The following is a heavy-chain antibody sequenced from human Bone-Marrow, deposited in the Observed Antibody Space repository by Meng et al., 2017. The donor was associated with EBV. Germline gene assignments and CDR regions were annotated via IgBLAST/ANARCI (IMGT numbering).Heavy chain of an antibody. CDR2: INHSAST. D-gene: IGHD1-1*01. CDR3: LLQVQDDDY. CDR1: GGSVGDYN. J-gene: IGHJ4*02. Sequence: QVQRQAWGAVKLPPSQTLALASAVCGGSVGDYNWSWIRPPPGKGLEWIGKINHSASTNYNPSLQGRVTISVDTSKNQFYLRLSSVTAADTAVYYCLLQVQDDDYWGQGTLVTVSS. V-gene: IGHV4-34*03.